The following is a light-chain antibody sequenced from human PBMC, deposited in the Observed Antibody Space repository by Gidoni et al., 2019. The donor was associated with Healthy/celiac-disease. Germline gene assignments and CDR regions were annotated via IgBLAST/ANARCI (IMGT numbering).Light chain of an antibody. V-gene: IGLV2-14*03. CDR3: SSYTSSNTWV. CDR2: DVS. J-gene: IGLJ3*02. Sequence: QSALTQPASVSGSPGQSIIISCAGTSSDIGGYNYVSWYQQHPGKAPKLMIYDVSNWPSGVSNRFSGSKSGNTASLTISGLQAEDEADYYCSSYTSSNTWVFGGGTKLTVL. CDR1: SSDIGGYNY.